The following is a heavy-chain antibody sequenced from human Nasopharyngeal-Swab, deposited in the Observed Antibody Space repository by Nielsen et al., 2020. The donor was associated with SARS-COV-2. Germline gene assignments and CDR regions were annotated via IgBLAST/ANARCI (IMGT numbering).Heavy chain of an antibody. CDR2: IYSGGSST. Sequence: GESLKISCAASGFTFSSYAMSWVRQAPGKGLEWVSVIYSGGSSTYYADSVKGRFTISRDNSKNTLYLQLNSLRVEDTAVYYCAKGSAAARPYYFDYWGQGILVTVSS. D-gene: IGHD6-6*01. J-gene: IGHJ4*02. CDR3: AKGSAAARPYYFDY. V-gene: IGHV3-23*03. CDR1: GFTFSSYA.